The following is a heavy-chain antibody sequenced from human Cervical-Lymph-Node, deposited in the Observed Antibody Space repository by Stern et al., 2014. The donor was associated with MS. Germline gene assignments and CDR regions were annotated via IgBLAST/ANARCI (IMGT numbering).Heavy chain of an antibody. CDR2: ISPGDSEP. D-gene: IGHD1-1*01. Sequence: EVQLEESGAEVKKPGESLRISCEVSGYRFTNNWIGWVRQMPGKGLEWMGIISPGDSEPRYSPSFQGQVTILVDKSNTTTYLHWSSLKASDTAIYYCARRGHGYMGIDYWGQGTLVTVSS. CDR3: ARRGHGYMGIDY. V-gene: IGHV5-51*03. J-gene: IGHJ4*02. CDR1: GYRFTNNW.